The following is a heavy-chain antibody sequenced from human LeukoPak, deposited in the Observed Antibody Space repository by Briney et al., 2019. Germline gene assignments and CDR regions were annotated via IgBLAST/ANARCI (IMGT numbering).Heavy chain of an antibody. CDR3: AGRAQLISGWSY. CDR1: GGSISSGDYY. CDR2: IYHSGNT. D-gene: IGHD6-19*01. V-gene: IGHV4-30-4*08. J-gene: IGHJ4*02. Sequence: TSSETLSLTCTVSGGSISSGDYYWSWIRQPPGKGLEWIGYIYHSGNTYYNPSLKSRLTISVDTSKNQFSLRLTSVTAADTAVYYCAGRAQLISGWSYWGQGTLVTVSS.